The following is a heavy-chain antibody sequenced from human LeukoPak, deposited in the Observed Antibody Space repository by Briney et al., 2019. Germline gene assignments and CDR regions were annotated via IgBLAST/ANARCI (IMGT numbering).Heavy chain of an antibody. J-gene: IGHJ4*02. CDR3: ASGKYQLQHDY. Sequence: GGSLRLSCAASGFTFDDYAMHWVRQAPGKGLEWVSGINWNSDNIDYADSVKGRFTISRDNARNSLYLQMNSLRDEDTAVYYCASGKYQLQHDYWGQGTLVTVSS. CDR1: GFTFDDYA. V-gene: IGHV3-9*01. CDR2: INWNSDNI. D-gene: IGHD2-2*01.